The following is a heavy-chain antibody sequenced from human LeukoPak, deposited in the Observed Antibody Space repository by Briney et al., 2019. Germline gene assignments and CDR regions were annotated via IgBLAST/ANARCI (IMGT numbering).Heavy chain of an antibody. CDR1: GGSISSYY. CDR3: ARGVVAARFWFDP. Sequence: SETLSLTCTVSGGSISSYYWSCIRQPPGKGLEWIGYIYYSGSTNYNPSLKSRVTVSVDTSKNQFSLKLSSVTAADTAVYYCARGVVAARFWFDPWGQGTLVTVSS. CDR2: IYYSGST. D-gene: IGHD2-15*01. V-gene: IGHV4-59*01. J-gene: IGHJ5*02.